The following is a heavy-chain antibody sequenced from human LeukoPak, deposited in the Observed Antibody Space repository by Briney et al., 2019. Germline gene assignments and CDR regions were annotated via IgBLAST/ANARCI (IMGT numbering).Heavy chain of an antibody. V-gene: IGHV4-31*03. CDR2: IYDSGST. D-gene: IGHD5-24*01. J-gene: IGHJ4*02. Sequence: SQTLSLTCTVSGGSISSGGYYWSWVRQHPGKCLEWIGYIYDSGSTYYNPSLKSRITISVDTSKNQFSLKLSSVTAADTAVYYCARGSTDGYATDCYFDSWGQGTLVTVSS. CDR3: ARGSTDGYATDCYFDS. CDR1: GGSISSGGYY.